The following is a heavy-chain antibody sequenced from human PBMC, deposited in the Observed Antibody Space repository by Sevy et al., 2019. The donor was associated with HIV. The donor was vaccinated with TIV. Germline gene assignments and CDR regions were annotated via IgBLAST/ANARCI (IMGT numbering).Heavy chain of an antibody. Sequence: ASVKVSCKASGYTFTSYGISWVRQAPGQGLEWMGWMSAYNGNTNYAQKLQGRVTMTTDTSTSTAYMELRSLRSDDTAVYYCARDGGGSYLLSDAFDIWGQGTMVTVSS. CDR2: MSAYNGNT. V-gene: IGHV1-18*01. D-gene: IGHD1-26*01. CDR1: GYTFTSYG. J-gene: IGHJ3*02. CDR3: ARDGGGSYLLSDAFDI.